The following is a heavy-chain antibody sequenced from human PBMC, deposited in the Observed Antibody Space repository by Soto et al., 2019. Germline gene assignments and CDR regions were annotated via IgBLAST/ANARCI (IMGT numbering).Heavy chain of an antibody. CDR2: VRYDGRAE. CDR3: ASGFFSAVYAAHFDH. V-gene: IGHV3-33*03. D-gene: IGHD2-8*01. CDR1: GFTFSTYG. J-gene: IGHJ4*02. Sequence: QVQLVESGGGVVQPGTSLRLSCAASGFTFSTYGMHWVRQAPGKGLEYVAGVRYDGRAEYYVDSVRGRFTISRDSYKNRLSLQRKSLRAEDTAVYYGASGFFSAVYAAHFDHWGQGNPVTVSS.